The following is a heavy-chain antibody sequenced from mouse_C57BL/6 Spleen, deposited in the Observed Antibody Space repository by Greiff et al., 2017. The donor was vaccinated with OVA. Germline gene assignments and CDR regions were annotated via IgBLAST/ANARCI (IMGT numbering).Heavy chain of an antibody. CDR1: GFTFSDYG. Sequence: EVKLVESGGGLVKPGGSLKLSCAASGFTFSDYGMHWVRQAPEKGLEWVAYISSGSSTIYYADTVKGRFTISRDNAKNTLFLQMTSLRSEDTAMYYCARDGMDYYYAMDYWGQGTSVTVSS. CDR2: ISSGSSTI. D-gene: IGHD2-3*01. V-gene: IGHV5-17*01. CDR3: ARDGMDYYYAMDY. J-gene: IGHJ4*01.